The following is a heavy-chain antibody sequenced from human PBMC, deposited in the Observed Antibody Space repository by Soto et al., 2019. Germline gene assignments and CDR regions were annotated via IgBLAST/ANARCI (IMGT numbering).Heavy chain of an antibody. CDR3: ARDQLYYNDISGRPLNAFDV. Sequence: GGSLRLSCAACGFTFSNYWMSWVRQAPGKGLEWVANIKQDGSEKYYADSVKGRLTISRDNAKNSLYLQMNSLRAEDTAVYYCARDQLYYNDISGRPLNAFDVWGQGTIVTVSS. V-gene: IGHV3-7*01. CDR1: GFTFSNYW. D-gene: IGHD3-22*01. J-gene: IGHJ3*01. CDR2: IKQDGSEK.